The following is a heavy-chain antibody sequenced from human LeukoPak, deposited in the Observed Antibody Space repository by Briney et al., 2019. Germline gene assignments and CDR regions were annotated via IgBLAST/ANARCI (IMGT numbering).Heavy chain of an antibody. D-gene: IGHD2-8*01. CDR3: ARALYQGSYYYYGMDV. V-gene: IGHV3-66*01. CDR2: IYSGGST. J-gene: IGHJ6*02. Sequence: GGSLRLSCAASGFTVSSNYMSWVRQAPGKGLEWVSVIYSGGSTYYADSVKGRFTISRDNSKNTLYLQMNSLRAEDTAVYYCARALYQGSYYYYGMDVWGQGTTVTVPS. CDR1: GFTVSSNY.